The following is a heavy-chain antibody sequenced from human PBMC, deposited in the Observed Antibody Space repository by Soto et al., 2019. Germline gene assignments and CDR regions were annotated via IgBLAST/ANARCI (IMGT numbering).Heavy chain of an antibody. CDR3: ARVRSSSHYYYYYYGMDV. CDR1: GGSFSGYY. J-gene: IGHJ6*02. Sequence: SETLSLTCAVYGGSFSGYYWSWIRQPPGKGLEWIGEINHSGSTNYNPSLKSRVTISVDTSKNQFSLKLSSVTAADTAVYYCARVRSSSHYYYYYYGMDVWGQGNTVT. V-gene: IGHV4-34*01. D-gene: IGHD6-13*01. CDR2: INHSGST.